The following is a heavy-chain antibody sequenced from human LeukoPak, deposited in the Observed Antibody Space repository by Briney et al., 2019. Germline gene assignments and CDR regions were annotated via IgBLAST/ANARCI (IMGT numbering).Heavy chain of an antibody. V-gene: IGHV3-53*01. J-gene: IGHJ4*02. CDR2: IYSGGST. Sequence: GGSLRLSCAVSGFTVSSNYMSWVRQAPGKGLEWVSIIYSGGSTYCADSVKGRFTISRDNSKNTLYLQMNSLRAEDTAVYYCARSGLWFGEPFHYWGQGTLVTVSS. D-gene: IGHD3-10*01. CDR3: ARSGLWFGEPFHY. CDR1: GFTVSSNY.